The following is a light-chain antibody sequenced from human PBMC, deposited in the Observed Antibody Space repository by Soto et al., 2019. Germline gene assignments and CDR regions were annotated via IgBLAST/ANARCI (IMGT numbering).Light chain of an antibody. CDR3: QQYYNWLWT. CDR2: GAS. V-gene: IGKV3D-15*01. J-gene: IGKJ1*01. CDR1: QSVSSN. Sequence: EIVMTQSPATLSVSPGERATLSCRASQSVSSNLAWYQQKPGQAPRLLIYGASTRATGIPARFSGSGSGTKFTLTISSLQSEDVAVYYCQQYYNWLWTFGQGTKVEIK.